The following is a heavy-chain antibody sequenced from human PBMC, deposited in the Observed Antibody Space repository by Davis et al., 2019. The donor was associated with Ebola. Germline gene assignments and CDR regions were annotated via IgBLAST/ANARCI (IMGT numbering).Heavy chain of an antibody. CDR2: IWYDGSNK. Sequence: PGGSLRLSCAASGFTFSGSAMHWVRQAPGKGLEWVAVIWYDGSNKYYADSVKGRFTISRDNSKNTLYLQMNSLRAEDTAVYYCAREAAGDYIDYWGQGTLVTVSS. V-gene: IGHV3-33*08. D-gene: IGHD4-17*01. CDR1: GFTFSGSA. CDR3: AREAAGDYIDY. J-gene: IGHJ4*02.